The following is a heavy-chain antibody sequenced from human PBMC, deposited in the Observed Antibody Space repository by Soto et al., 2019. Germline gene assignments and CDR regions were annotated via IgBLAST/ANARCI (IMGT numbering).Heavy chain of an antibody. CDR1: GGSISSSNW. D-gene: IGHD6-13*01. Sequence: SETLSLTCAVSGGSISSSNWWSWVRQPPGKGLEWIGEIYHSGSTNYNPSLKSRVTISVDKSKNQFSLKLSSVTAADTAVYYCARDVGSSRYKYNWIDPWGQGTLVSVSS. J-gene: IGHJ5*02. CDR2: IYHSGST. CDR3: ARDVGSSRYKYNWIDP. V-gene: IGHV4-4*02.